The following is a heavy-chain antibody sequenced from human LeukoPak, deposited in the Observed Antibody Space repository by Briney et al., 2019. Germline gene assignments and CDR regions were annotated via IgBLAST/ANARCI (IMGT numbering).Heavy chain of an antibody. CDR2: IYYSGST. Sequence: SETLSLTCTVSGGSISSYYWSWIRQPPGKGLEWIGYIYYSGSTNYNPSLKSRVTISVDTSKNQFSLKLSSVTAADTAVYYCARDGFGSGWYSYFDYWGQGTLVTVSS. CDR3: ARDGFGSGWYSYFDY. D-gene: IGHD6-19*01. J-gene: IGHJ4*02. V-gene: IGHV4-59*01. CDR1: GGSISSYY.